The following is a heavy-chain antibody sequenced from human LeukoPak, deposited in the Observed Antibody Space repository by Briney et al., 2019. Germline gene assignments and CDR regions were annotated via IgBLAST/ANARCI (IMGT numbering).Heavy chain of an antibody. D-gene: IGHD1-26*01. CDR2: ISWNSGSI. CDR1: GFTFDDYA. V-gene: IGHV3-9*01. CDR3: AKDRGGSYFYAFDI. J-gene: IGHJ3*02. Sequence: GGSLRLSCAASGFTFDDYAMHWVRQAPGKGLEWVSGISWNSGSIGYADSVKGRFTISRDNAKNSLYLQMNSLRAEDTALYYCAKDRGGSYFYAFDIWGQGTMVTVSS.